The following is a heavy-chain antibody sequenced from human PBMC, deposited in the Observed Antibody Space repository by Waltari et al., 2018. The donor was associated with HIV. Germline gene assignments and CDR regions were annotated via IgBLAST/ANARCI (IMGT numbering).Heavy chain of an antibody. CDR1: LLTLQAVR. V-gene: IGHV3-15*01. J-gene: IGHJ3*01. CDR2: MKSKRDGVAT. CDR3: TTGGYPTEAFDV. Sequence: EVQVVASGGGLVKPGGSLRVFCASFLLTLQAVRLTWVRQAPGKGLEWVGRMKSKRDGVATDYAASVKGRFVISRDDSQNTLYLQMSGLRTEDTAMYYCTTGGYPTEAFDVWGQGTMVTVSP. D-gene: IGHD5-12*01.